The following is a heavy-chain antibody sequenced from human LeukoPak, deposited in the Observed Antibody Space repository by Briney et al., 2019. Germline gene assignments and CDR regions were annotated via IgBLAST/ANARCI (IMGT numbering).Heavy chain of an antibody. Sequence: QAGGSLRPSCAASGFTFSSYAMSWVRQAPGKGLEWVSAISGSGGSTYYADSVKGRFTISRDNSKNTLYLQMNSLRAEDTAVYYRAKENRWDTWFGESNYFDYWGQGTLVTVSS. D-gene: IGHD3-10*01. CDR1: GFTFSSYA. J-gene: IGHJ4*02. CDR2: ISGSGGST. CDR3: AKENRWDTWFGESNYFDY. V-gene: IGHV3-23*01.